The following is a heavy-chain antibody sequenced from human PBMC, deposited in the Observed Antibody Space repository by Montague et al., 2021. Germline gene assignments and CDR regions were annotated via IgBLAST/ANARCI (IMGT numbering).Heavy chain of an antibody. J-gene: IGHJ6*02. CDR2: IYYSRRT. Sequence: SETLSLTCSVSGASISDYYWSWIRQPPGKGLEWIGYIYYSRRTNYNPSLKSRVTISVDTSKNQFSLKLSSVTAADTAFHYYAVTNPYYYYGMDVWGQGTTVTVSS. D-gene: IGHD1-14*01. CDR1: GASISDYY. CDR3: AVTNPYYYYGMDV. V-gene: IGHV4-59*01.